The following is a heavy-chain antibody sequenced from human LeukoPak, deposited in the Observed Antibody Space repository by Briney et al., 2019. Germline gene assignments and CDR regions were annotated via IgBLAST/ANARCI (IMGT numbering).Heavy chain of an antibody. CDR2: ISSSGSTI. V-gene: IGHV3-11*01. CDR1: GFTFSDYY. Sequence: GGSLRLSCAASGFTFSDYYMSWIRQAPGKGLEWVSYISSSGSTIYYADSVKGRFTISRDNAKNSLYLQMNSLRAEDTAVYYCAKSYRSNYYDSSGYSTDYWGQGTLVTVSS. J-gene: IGHJ4*02. CDR3: AKSYRSNYYDSSGYSTDY. D-gene: IGHD3-22*01.